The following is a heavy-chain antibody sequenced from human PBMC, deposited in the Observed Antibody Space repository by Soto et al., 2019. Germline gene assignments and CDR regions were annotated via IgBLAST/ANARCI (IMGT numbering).Heavy chain of an antibody. CDR3: ARDPLYDFWSGYYNHYFDY. CDR2: ISAYNGNT. D-gene: IGHD3-3*01. CDR1: GYTFTSYG. V-gene: IGHV1-18*01. J-gene: IGHJ4*02. Sequence: QVQLVQSGAEVKKPGASVKVSCKASGYTFTSYGISWVRQAPGQGLEWMGWISAYNGNTNYAHKLQGRVTMTTDTSTSTAYMELRSLRSDDTAVYYCARDPLYDFWSGYYNHYFDYWGQGTLVTVSS.